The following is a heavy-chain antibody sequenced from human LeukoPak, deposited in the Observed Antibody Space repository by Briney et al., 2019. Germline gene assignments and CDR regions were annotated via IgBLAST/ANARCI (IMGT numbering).Heavy chain of an antibody. V-gene: IGHV1-69*04. J-gene: IGHJ5*02. Sequence: SVKVSCKASGGTFSSYAISWVRQAPGQGLEWMGRIIPILGIANYAQKFQGRVTITADKSTSTAYMELSSLRSEDTAVYYCARFSSNSRFDPWGQGTLVTVSS. CDR2: IIPILGIA. CDR1: GGTFSSYA. CDR3: ARFSSNSRFDP. D-gene: IGHD5-18*01.